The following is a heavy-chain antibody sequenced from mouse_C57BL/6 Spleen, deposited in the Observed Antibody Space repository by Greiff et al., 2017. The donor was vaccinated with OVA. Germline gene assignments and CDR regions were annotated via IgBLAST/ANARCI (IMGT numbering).Heavy chain of an antibody. V-gene: IGHV1-50*01. J-gene: IGHJ4*01. D-gene: IGHD1-1*01. CDR1: GYTFTSYW. Sequence: QVQLQQPGAELVKPGASVKLSCKASGYTFTSYWMQWVKQRPGQGLEWIGEIDPSDSYTNYNQKFKGKATLTVDTSSSTAYLQLSSLTSEDSAVYYGARPRGILRGGYAKGGWGKGTTVTVAS. CDR3: ARPRGILRGGYAKGG. CDR2: IDPSDSYT.